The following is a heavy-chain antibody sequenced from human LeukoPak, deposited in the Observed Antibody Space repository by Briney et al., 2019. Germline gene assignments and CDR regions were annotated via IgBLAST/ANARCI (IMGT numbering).Heavy chain of an antibody. V-gene: IGHV4-59*12. CDR2: ISYSGST. D-gene: IGHD5-18*01. CDR1: GGSISGYY. CDR3: ARSVTSYGYYFDY. J-gene: IGHJ4*02. Sequence: PSETLSLTCTVSGGSISGYYWSWIRQPPEKGLEWIGYISYSGSTNYNPSLKSRVTISVDTSKNQFSLKLSPVTAADTAVYYCARSVTSYGYYFDYWGQGTLVTVSS.